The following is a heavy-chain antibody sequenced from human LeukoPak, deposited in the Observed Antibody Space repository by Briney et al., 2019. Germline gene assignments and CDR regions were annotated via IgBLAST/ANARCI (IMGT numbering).Heavy chain of an antibody. CDR1: GISFSSHG. V-gene: IGHV3-48*03. CDR3: ARALIGWLGELTKDGSGAFDI. D-gene: IGHD3-10*01. CDR2: ISSSGSTI. J-gene: IGHJ3*02. Sequence: PGGSLRLSCAASGISFSSHGMHWVRQAPGKGLEWVSYISSSGSTIYYADSVKGRFTISRDNAKNALYLQMNSLRAEDTAVYYCARALIGWLGELTKDGSGAFDIWGQGTMVTASS.